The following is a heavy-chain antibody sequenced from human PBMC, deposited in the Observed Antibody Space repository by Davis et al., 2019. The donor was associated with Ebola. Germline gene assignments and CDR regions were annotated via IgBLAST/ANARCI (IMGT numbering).Heavy chain of an antibody. CDR3: AKGLKPIHMPVAGYDDF. Sequence: PGGSLRLSCAASGFTFSSYAMTWARQVPGKGLEWVSAITSSGGSTYYADSVKGRFTISRDNSKNTLYLQMNNLRAEDTAVYYCAKGLKPIHMPVAGYDDFWGQGTLVTVSS. J-gene: IGHJ4*02. CDR1: GFTFSSYA. CDR2: ITSSGGST. V-gene: IGHV3-23*01. D-gene: IGHD6-19*01.